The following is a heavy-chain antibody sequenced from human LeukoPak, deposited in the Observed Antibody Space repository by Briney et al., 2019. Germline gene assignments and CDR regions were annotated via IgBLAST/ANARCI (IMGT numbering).Heavy chain of an antibody. V-gene: IGHV1-69*13. Sequence: VASVTVSCKASGGTFSSYAISWVRQAPGQGLEWMGGIIPIFGTANYAQKFQGRVTITADESTSTAYMELSSLRSEDTAVYYCARSPAWMATIAHFDYWGQGTLVTVSS. J-gene: IGHJ4*02. D-gene: IGHD5-24*01. CDR3: ARSPAWMATIAHFDY. CDR2: IIPIFGTA. CDR1: GGTFSSYA.